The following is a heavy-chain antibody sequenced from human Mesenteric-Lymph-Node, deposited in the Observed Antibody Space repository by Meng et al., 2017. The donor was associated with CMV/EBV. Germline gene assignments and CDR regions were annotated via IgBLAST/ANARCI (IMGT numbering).Heavy chain of an antibody. CDR3: ARDISDGTTTYYFDS. Sequence: SETLSLTCTVSRGSVSSYYWSWLRQTPGKGLEWIGYVYFTGGTNYAPSLSSRVTISIDTSKNQFSLRLNSVTAADTGTYYCARDISDGTTTYYFDSWGQGIVVTVSS. CDR1: RGSVSSYY. J-gene: IGHJ4*02. V-gene: IGHV4-59*02. CDR2: VYFTGGT. D-gene: IGHD4-17*01.